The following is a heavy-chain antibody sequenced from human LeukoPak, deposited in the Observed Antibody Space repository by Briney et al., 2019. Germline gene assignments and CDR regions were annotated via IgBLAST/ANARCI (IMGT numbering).Heavy chain of an antibody. J-gene: IGHJ3*02. CDR1: GFTFSTYR. D-gene: IGHD1-26*01. CDR3: ARGGDIVGATRSAFDI. CDR2: ISSSSTYI. Sequence: PGGSLRLSCAASGFTFSTYRMNWVRQAPGKGLEWVSCISSSSTYIYSADSMKGRFTISRDNAKNSLYLQMNSLRVEDTAVYYCARGGDIVGATRSAFDIWGQGTMVTVSS. V-gene: IGHV3-21*01.